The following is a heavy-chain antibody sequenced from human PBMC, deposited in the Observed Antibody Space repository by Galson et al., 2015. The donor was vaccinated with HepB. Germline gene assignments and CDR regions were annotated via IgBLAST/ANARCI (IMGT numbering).Heavy chain of an antibody. D-gene: IGHD7-27*01. V-gene: IGHV2-5*01. CDR2: IYWNDDK. Sequence: PALVKPTQTLTLTCTFSGFSLSTSGVGVGWIRQPPGEALEWLALIYWNDDKRYSPSLKTRLTITKDTSKNQVVLTITNMDPVNTGTYYCAHSRKLGMNFDYWGQGTLVTGSS. CDR1: GFSLSTSGVG. J-gene: IGHJ4*02. CDR3: AHSRKLGMNFDY.